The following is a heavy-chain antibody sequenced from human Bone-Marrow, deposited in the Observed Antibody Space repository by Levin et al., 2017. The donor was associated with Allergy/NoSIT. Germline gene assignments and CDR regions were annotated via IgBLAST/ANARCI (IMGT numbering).Heavy chain of an antibody. D-gene: IGHD2-21*02. CDR2: IYYSGTT. V-gene: IGHV4-59*01. CDR3: ARVVVTAVVASDAFDL. J-gene: IGHJ3*01. CDR1: GASISSYF. Sequence: AGGSLRLSCTVSGASISSYFWTWVRQSPGKGLEWIGYIYYSGTTNYNPSLKSRVTMSMDTSKNHFSLKLTSVTATDTAVYYCARVVVTAVVASDAFDLWDQGTMVLVSS.